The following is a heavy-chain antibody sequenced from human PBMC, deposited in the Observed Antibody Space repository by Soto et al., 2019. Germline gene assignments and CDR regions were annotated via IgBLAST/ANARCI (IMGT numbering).Heavy chain of an antibody. CDR1: GFTFSSYW. J-gene: IGHJ4*02. CDR2: INSDGSST. V-gene: IGHV3-74*01. D-gene: IGHD6-13*01. Sequence: EVQLVESGGGLVQPGGSLRLSCAASGFTFSSYWMHWVRQAPGKGLVWVSRINSDGSSTSYADSVKGQFTISRDNAKNTLYLQMNSLRAEDTAVYYCARGNSTAAAGRVKYWGQGTLVTVSS. CDR3: ARGNSTAAAGRVKY.